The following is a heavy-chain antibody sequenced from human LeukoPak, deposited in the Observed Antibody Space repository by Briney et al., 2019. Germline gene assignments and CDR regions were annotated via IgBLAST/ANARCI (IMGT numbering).Heavy chain of an antibody. Sequence: GGSLRLSCAASGFTFSSYWISWVRQAPGKGLEWVANIKQDGSEKYYVDSVKGRFTISRDNAKNSLYLQMNSLRAEDTAVYYCARDPIAAAGVFDYWGQGTLVTVSS. CDR1: GFTFSSYW. V-gene: IGHV3-7*01. CDR3: ARDPIAAAGVFDY. D-gene: IGHD6-13*01. J-gene: IGHJ4*02. CDR2: IKQDGSEK.